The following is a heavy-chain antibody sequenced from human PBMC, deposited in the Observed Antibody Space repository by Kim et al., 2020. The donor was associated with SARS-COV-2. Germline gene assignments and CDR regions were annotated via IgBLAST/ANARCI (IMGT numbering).Heavy chain of an antibody. CDR2: INHSGST. CDR1: GGSFSGYY. J-gene: IGHJ4*02. V-gene: IGHV4-34*01. CDR3: ARGSDTAMVNGNGLDY. Sequence: SETLSLTSAVYGGSFSGYYWSWIRQPPGKGLEWIGEINHSGSTNYNPSLKSRVTISVDTSKNQFSLKLSSVTAADTAVYYCARGSDTAMVNGNGLDYWGQGTLVTVSS. D-gene: IGHD5-18*01.